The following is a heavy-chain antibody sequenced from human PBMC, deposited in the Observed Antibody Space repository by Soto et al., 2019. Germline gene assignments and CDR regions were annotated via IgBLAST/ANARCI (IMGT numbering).Heavy chain of an antibody. CDR2: IWYDGSNK. V-gene: IGHV3-33*01. D-gene: IGHD5-12*01. CDR3: ARDSNIVANGDWFDP. CDR1: GFTFSSYG. Sequence: PGGSLRLSCAASGFTFSSYGMHWVRQAPGKGLEWVAVIWYDGSNKYYADSVKGRFTISRDNSKNTLYLQMNSLRAEDTAVYYCARDSNIVANGDWFDPWGQGTLVTVSS. J-gene: IGHJ5*02.